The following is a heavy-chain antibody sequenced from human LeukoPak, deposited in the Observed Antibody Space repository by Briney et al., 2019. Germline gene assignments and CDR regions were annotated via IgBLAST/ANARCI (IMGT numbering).Heavy chain of an antibody. V-gene: IGHV3-23*01. J-gene: IGHJ4*02. CDR1: GFTFSSYW. D-gene: IGHD2-2*01. Sequence: GGSLRLSCVASGFTFSSYWMHWVRQAPGKGLEWVSAISGSGGNTFYADSVKGRFTISRDNSKNTLYLQMSSLRAEDTAVYYCAKDLTTDCSSTSCPLSFDYWGQGTLVTVSS. CDR2: ISGSGGNT. CDR3: AKDLTTDCSSTSCPLSFDY.